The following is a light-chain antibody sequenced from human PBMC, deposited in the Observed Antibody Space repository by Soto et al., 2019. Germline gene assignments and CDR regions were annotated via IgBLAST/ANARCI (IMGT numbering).Light chain of an antibody. V-gene: IGKV3-15*01. Sequence: EIVMTQSPATLSVSPGERATLSCRASQSISSNLAWYQQKPGQAPSLLIYGATTRATAIPASFSGSGSGTQFPLTITSLQSEDFAVYYCQHYNNWPPWTFGQRKKDELK. J-gene: IGKJ1*01. CDR1: QSISSN. CDR3: QHYNNWPPWT. CDR2: GAT.